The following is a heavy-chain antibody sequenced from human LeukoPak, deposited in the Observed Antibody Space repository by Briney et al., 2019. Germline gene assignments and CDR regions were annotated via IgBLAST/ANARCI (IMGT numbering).Heavy chain of an antibody. CDR3: ARLYYYDSTGYYYP. V-gene: IGHV3-48*04. Sequence: GGSLRLSCAASGFTFSSYSVSWVRQAPGKGLAWVSYISSTSSTIYYADSVKGRFTIPRDNAKNSLYLQMNSLRAEDTAVYYCARLYYYDSTGYYYPWGQGTQVTVSS. CDR2: ISSTSSTI. CDR1: GFTFSSYS. J-gene: IGHJ5*02. D-gene: IGHD3-22*01.